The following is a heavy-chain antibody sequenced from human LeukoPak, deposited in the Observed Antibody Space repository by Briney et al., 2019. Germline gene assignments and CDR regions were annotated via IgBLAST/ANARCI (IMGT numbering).Heavy chain of an antibody. J-gene: IGHJ6*02. V-gene: IGHV1-69*04. CDR3: AREVPNYYDSSGPSSYYYGMDV. D-gene: IGHD3-22*01. CDR1: GGTFSSYA. CDR2: IIPILGIA. Sequence: SVKVSCKASGGTFSSYAISWVRQAPGQGLEWMGRIIPILGIANYAQKFQGRVTITADKSTSTAYMELSSLRSEDTAVYYCAREVPNYYDSSGPSSYYYGMDVWGQGTTVTVSS.